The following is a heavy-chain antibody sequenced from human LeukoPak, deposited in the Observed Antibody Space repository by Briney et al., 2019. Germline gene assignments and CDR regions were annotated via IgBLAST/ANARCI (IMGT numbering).Heavy chain of an antibody. CDR3: AKGSSGYDYYFDY. CDR1: GFTVSSKY. D-gene: IGHD5-12*01. J-gene: IGHJ4*02. Sequence: GGSLRLSCAASGFTVSSKYMSWVSQAPGKGLEWVSVIYSGGSTYYADSVKGRFTISRDNSKNTLYLQMNSMRAEDTAVYYCAKGSSGYDYYFDYWGQGTLVTVSS. CDR2: IYSGGST. V-gene: IGHV3-66*01.